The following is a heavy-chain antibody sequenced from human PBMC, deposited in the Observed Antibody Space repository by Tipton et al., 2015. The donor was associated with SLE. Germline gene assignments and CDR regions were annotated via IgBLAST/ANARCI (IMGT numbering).Heavy chain of an antibody. V-gene: IGHV4-59*01. CDR1: GGSISSYY. D-gene: IGHD6-19*01. Sequence: TLSLTCTVSGGSISSYYWSWIRQPPGKGLEWIGYIYYSGSTNYNPSLKSRVTISVDTSKNQFSLKLSSVTAADTAVYYCAREEYSSGWTEVHWFDPWCQGTLVTVSS. CDR2: IYYSGST. J-gene: IGHJ5*02. CDR3: AREEYSSGWTEVHWFDP.